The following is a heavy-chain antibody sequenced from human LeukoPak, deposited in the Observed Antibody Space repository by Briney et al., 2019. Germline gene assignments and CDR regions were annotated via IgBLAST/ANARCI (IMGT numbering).Heavy chain of an antibody. J-gene: IGHJ6*02. CDR2: ISFSSSTI. CDR3: ARAGRYGDFYYYYMDV. D-gene: IGHD3-10*01. CDR1: GFIFSSYS. Sequence: GGSLRLSCAASGFIFSSYSMNWVRQAPGKGLEWVSSISFSSSTIYYADSVKGRFTISRDNAKNSLYLQMDSLRDEDTAVYYCARAGRYGDFYYYYMDVWGQGTTVTVSS. V-gene: IGHV3-48*02.